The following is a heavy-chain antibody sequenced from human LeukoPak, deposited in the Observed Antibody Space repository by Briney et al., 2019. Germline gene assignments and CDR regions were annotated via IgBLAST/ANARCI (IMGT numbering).Heavy chain of an antibody. V-gene: IGHV5-51*01. CDR2: IYPGDSDT. Sequence: GESLRISCKGSGYTFTYWIAWVRQMPGKGLEWMGIIYPGDSDTRYSPSFQGQVTISVDKSISTAYLQWSSLKASDTAMYYCARQEGGGLYYFDYCGQGTLVTVSS. J-gene: IGHJ4*02. CDR3: ARQEGGGLYYFDY. D-gene: IGHD2-15*01. CDR1: GYTFTYW.